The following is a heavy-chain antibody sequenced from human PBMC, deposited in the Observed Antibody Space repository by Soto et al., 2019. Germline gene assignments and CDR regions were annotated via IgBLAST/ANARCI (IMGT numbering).Heavy chain of an antibody. CDR1: GVSISSGGYS. Sequence: TLSLTCAVSGVSISSGGYSWRWIRQAPGKGLEWIGYIYHSGSTYYNPSLKSRVTISVDRYKNQFSLKLSSVTAEDTAVYYCARGYCISTSCYRGNWFDPWGQGTLVTVSS. CDR3: ARGYCISTSCYRGNWFDP. V-gene: IGHV4-30-2*01. D-gene: IGHD2-2*01. J-gene: IGHJ5*02. CDR2: IYHSGST.